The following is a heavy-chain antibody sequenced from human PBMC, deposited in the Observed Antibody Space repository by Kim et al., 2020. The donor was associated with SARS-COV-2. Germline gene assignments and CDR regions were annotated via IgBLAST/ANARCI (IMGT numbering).Heavy chain of an antibody. CDR1: GFTFSSYA. J-gene: IGHJ6*01. Sequence: GGSLRLSCAASGFTFSSYAMHWVRQAPGKGLEWVAVISYDGSNKYYADSVKGRFTISRDNSKNTLYLQMNSLRAEDTAVYYCARVERYSSGWSLYYYYG. CDR2: ISYDGSNK. V-gene: IGHV3-30*04. D-gene: IGHD6-19*01. CDR3: ARVERYSSGWSLYYYYG.